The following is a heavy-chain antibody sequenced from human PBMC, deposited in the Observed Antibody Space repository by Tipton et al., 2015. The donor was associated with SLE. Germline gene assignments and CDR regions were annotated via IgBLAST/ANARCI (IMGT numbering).Heavy chain of an antibody. CDR1: SSYG. CDR3: ARWNSRGGFDP. V-gene: IGHV4-39*07. Sequence: SSYGMHWIRQPPGKGLEWIGSIYYSGSTYYNPSLKSRVTISVDTSKNQFSLNLSSVTAADTAVYYCARWNSRGGFDPWGQGTLVTVSS. D-gene: IGHD2/OR15-2a*01. CDR2: IYYSGST. J-gene: IGHJ5*02.